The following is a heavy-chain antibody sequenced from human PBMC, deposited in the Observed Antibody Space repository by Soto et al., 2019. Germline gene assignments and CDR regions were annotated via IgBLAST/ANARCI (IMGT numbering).Heavy chain of an antibody. D-gene: IGHD6-6*01. CDR3: ARVRLAPHPYNYYGMYF. J-gene: IGHJ6*02. CDR1: AFTFSRYA. Sequence: GVSLRLSCAASAFTFSRYAMHGVRQAPDKGLEWVAVISYDGSNKYYADSVKGRFTISRDNSKNTLYLQMNSLRAEDTAVYYCARVRLAPHPYNYYGMYFCGQGPPVTV. V-gene: IGHV3-30-3*01. CDR2: ISYDGSNK.